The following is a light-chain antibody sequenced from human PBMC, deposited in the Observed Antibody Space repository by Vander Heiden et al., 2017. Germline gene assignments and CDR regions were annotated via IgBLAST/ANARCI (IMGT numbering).Light chain of an antibody. CDR1: QSISSY. V-gene: IGKV1-39*01. CDR2: AAS. CDR3: LQSYNTPST. Sequence: DIQMTQSPSSLSASVGDRVTITCRASQSISSYLNWYQQKPGKAPKLLIYAASSLQSGVPSRFSGSGSGTDFTLTISSLQPEDFEIYYCLQSYNTPSTFGQGTKVEIK. J-gene: IGKJ1*01.